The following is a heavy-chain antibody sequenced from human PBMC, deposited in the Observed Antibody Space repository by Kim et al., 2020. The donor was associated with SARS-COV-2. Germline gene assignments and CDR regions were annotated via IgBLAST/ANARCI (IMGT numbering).Heavy chain of an antibody. CDR3: ARDGLLWFGETAGWFDP. Sequence: VKGRFTISRDNAKNSLYLQMNSLRAEDTAVYYCARDGLLWFGETAGWFDPWGQGTLVTVSS. D-gene: IGHD3-10*01. J-gene: IGHJ5*02. V-gene: IGHV3-11*06.